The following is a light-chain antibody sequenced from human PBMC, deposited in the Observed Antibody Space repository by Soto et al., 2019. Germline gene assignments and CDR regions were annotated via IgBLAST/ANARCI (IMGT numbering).Light chain of an antibody. CDR1: QRITNY. CDR2: AAS. V-gene: IGKV1-39*01. Sequence: DIQMTQSPSSLSASVGARGTLSGRASQRITNYLSWYQQKPGRAPKLLIYAASSLQSGVPSRFSGSGSGTDFTLTISSLQPEDFATYYCQQSYNTLWTFGQGTNVDI. CDR3: QQSYNTLWT. J-gene: IGKJ1*01.